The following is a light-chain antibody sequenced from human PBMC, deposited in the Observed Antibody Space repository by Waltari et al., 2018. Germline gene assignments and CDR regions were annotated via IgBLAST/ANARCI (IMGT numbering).Light chain of an antibody. CDR1: ILRTYY. Sequence: SSDLTQDPDVSVALGQTVRITCQGDILRTYYGNWCRQKPGQAPELVIYGKNNRPSGSLDRFSASSSENTASLIITGAQAEDEADYYCSSRELSGHVVFGGGTRLTVL. V-gene: IGLV3-19*01. CDR3: SSRELSGHVV. CDR2: GKN. J-gene: IGLJ2*01.